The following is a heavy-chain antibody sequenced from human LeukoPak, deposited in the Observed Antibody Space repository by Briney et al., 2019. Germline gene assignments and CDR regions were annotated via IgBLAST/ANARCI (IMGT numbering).Heavy chain of an antibody. CDR3: ANVNAMSTGY. D-gene: IGHD2-2*01. CDR2: INPHSGGT. J-gene: IGHJ4*02. Sequence: ASVKVSCKASGYTFTDYYMHWVRQAPGQGLEWMGWINPHSGGTDHAQKFQGRVTMTRDTSISTAYMELSRLRSDDTAVYYCANVNAMSTGYWGQGTLVTVSS. CDR1: GYTFTDYY. V-gene: IGHV1-2*02.